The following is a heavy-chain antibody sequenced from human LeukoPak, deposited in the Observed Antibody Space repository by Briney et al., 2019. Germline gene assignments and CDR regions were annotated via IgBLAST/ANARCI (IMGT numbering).Heavy chain of an antibody. CDR2: ITWNSGSI. D-gene: IGHD3-10*01. J-gene: IGHJ4*02. CDR3: ANGGDY. Sequence: GGSLRLSCTASGFSFGVYSMHWVRQAPGRGLEWVSGITWNSGSIGYADSVKGRFTISRDNAKNSLYLQMNSLRAEDTALYYCANGGDYWGQGTLVTVSS. V-gene: IGHV3-9*01. CDR1: GFSFGVYS.